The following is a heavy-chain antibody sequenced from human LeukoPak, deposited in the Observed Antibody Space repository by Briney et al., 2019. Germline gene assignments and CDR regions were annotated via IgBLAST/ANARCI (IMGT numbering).Heavy chain of an antibody. V-gene: IGHV4-39*07. CDR1: GGSISSSSYY. D-gene: IGHD6-19*01. CDR2: IYYSGST. CDR3: AGTGIAVAGVDY. J-gene: IGHJ4*02. Sequence: KASETLSLTCTVSGGSISSSSYYWGWIRQPPGKGLEWIGSIYYSGSTYYNPSLKSRVTISVDTSKNQFSLKLSSVTAADTAVYYCAGTGIAVAGVDYWGQGTPVTVSS.